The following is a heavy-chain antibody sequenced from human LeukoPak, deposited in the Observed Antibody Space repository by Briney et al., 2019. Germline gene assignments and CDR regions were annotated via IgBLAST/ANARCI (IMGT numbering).Heavy chain of an antibody. CDR3: TRPMMDHYDSSGYAFDY. CDR1: GFTFSGSA. D-gene: IGHD3-22*01. Sequence: GGSLRLSCAASGFTFSGSAMHWVRQASGKGLEWVGRIRSKANSYATAYAASVKGRFTISRDDSKNTAYLQMNSLKTEDTAVYYCTRPMMDHYDSSGYAFDYWGQGTLVTVSS. CDR2: IRSKANSYAT. J-gene: IGHJ4*02. V-gene: IGHV3-73*01.